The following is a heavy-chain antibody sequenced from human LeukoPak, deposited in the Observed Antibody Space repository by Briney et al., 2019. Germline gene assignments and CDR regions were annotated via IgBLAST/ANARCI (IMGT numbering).Heavy chain of an antibody. J-gene: IGHJ3*02. CDR2: IYSGGST. CDR3: AREGRVTDAFDI. D-gene: IGHD3-10*01. CDR1: GFTFSSYS. V-gene: IGHV3-53*01. Sequence: GGSLRLSCAASGFTFSSYSMNWVRQAPGKGLEWVSVIYSGGSTYYADSVKGRFTISRDNSKNTLYLQMNSLRAEDTAVYYCAREGRVTDAFDIWGQGTMVTVSS.